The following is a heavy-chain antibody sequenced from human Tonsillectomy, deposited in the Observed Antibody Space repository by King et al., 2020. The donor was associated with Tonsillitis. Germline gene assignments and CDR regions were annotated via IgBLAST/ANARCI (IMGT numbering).Heavy chain of an antibody. J-gene: IGHJ6*03. D-gene: IGHD6-19*01. CDR1: GFIFSNAW. Sequence: VQLVESGGGLVKPGGSLRLSCAASGFIFSNAWMNWVRQAPGKGLEWVGRIKSKTDGGTTDCAAPLKGRFTSSRDDAKNTLYLQMNSLKTEDTAVYYCTTGTAVADYYYYYYMDVWGKGTTVTVSS. CDR2: IKSKTDGGTT. CDR3: TTGTAVADYYYYYYMDV. V-gene: IGHV3-15*07.